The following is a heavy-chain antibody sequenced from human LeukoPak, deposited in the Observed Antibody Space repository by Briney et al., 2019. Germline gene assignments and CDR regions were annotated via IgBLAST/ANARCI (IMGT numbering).Heavy chain of an antibody. J-gene: IGHJ4*02. V-gene: IGHV4-34*01. CDR1: GRSFSGYY. CDR3: AIRGYSYGWYFDY. CDR2: INHSGST. Sequence: PSETLSLTCAVYGRSFSGYYWSWIRQPPGKGLEWIGEINHSGSTNYNPSLKSRVTISVDTSKNQFSLKLSSVTAADTAVYYCAIRGYSYGWYFDYWGQGTLVTVSS. D-gene: IGHD5-18*01.